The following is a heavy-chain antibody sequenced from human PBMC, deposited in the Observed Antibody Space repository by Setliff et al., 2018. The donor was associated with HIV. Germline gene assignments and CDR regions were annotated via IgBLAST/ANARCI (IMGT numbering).Heavy chain of an antibody. D-gene: IGHD3-9*01. V-gene: IGHV1-2*02. Sequence: AASVKVSCKASGYTFTGYYMHWVRQAPGQGLEWMGWINPNSGGTNYAQKFQGRVTMTRDTSISTAYMELSRLKSDDTAVYYCAGSILTGYYTFGADYWGQGTLVTVSS. CDR3: AGSILTGYYTFGADY. CDR1: GYTFTGYY. CDR2: INPNSGGT. J-gene: IGHJ4*02.